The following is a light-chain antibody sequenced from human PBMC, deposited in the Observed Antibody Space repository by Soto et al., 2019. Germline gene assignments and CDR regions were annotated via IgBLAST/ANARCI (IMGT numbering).Light chain of an antibody. CDR1: HSLLHSNGYTY. CDR3: QQYNNWPFS. V-gene: IGKV2-28*01. CDR2: DAN. J-gene: IGKJ5*01. Sequence: DIVMTQSPLSLPVTPGEPACISCRSSHSLLHSNGYTYLDWYLQKPGQSPQLLIYDANNLESGVPSRFSGSGSGTEFTLTISGLQSEDFALYFCQQYNNWPFSFGQGTRLEIK.